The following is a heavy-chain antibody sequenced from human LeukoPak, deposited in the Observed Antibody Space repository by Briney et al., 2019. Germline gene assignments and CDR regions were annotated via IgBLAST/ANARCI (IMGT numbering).Heavy chain of an antibody. CDR1: GFIFSNYA. D-gene: IGHD6-13*01. CDR3: AKDNVAYTTTWYYFDS. V-gene: IGHV3-23*01. CDR2: ISGNGGNP. J-gene: IGHJ4*02. Sequence: PGGSLRLSCAASGFIFSNYAMSWVRQAPGKGLEWISAISGNGGNPFYADFVKGRFIISRDNSKNTLYLQVNSLRAEDTALYFCAKDNVAYTTTWYYFDSWGRGTLVTVSS.